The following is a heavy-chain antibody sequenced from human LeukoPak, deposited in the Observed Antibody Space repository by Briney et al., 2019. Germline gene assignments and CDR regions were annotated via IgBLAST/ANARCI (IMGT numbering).Heavy chain of an antibody. Sequence: GGSLRLSCAASGFTFSSYSMNWVRQAPGKGLEWVSSSSSSSSSYIYYADSVKGRFTISRDNAKNSLYLQMNSLRAEDTAVYYCARDGLSIRLSGFDYWGQGTLVTVSS. V-gene: IGHV3-21*01. CDR3: ARDGLSIRLSGFDY. J-gene: IGHJ4*02. D-gene: IGHD5-12*01. CDR1: GFTFSSYS. CDR2: SSSSSSSYI.